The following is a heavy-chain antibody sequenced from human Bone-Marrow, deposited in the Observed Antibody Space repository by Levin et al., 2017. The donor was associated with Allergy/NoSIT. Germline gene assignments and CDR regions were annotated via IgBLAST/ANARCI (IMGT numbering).Heavy chain of an antibody. D-gene: IGHD3-16*01. CDR1: GFTLSDHF. CDR2: SRNKANSYTT. Sequence: GGSLRLSCAASGFTLSDHFMDWVRQAPGKGLEWVGRSRNKANSYTTEYAASVKGRFTISRDDSKNLLHLQMDSLKTEDTAVYYCSRDVSVRGSSAFDMWGQGTMVTVSS. V-gene: IGHV3-72*01. CDR3: SRDVSVRGSSAFDM. J-gene: IGHJ3*02.